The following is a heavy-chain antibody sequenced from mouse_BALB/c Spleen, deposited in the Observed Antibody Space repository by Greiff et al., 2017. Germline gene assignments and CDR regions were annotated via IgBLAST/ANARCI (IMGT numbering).Heavy chain of an antibody. D-gene: IGHD2-1*01. CDR3: TRDGNYVDWYFDV. V-gene: IGHV5-6-4*01. CDR1: GFTFSSYT. Sequence: EVMLVESGGGLVKPGGSLKLSCAASGFTFSSYTMSWVRQTPEKRLEWVATISSGGSYTYYPDSVKGRFTISRDNAKNTLYLQMSSLKSEDTAMYYCTRDGNYVDWYFDVWGAGTTVTVSS. CDR2: ISSGGSYT. J-gene: IGHJ1*01.